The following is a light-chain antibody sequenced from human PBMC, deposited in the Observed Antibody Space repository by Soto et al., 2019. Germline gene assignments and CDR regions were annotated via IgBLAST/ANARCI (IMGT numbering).Light chain of an antibody. Sequence: ETVMTQSPVTLSVSPGDTATLSCRASQRVSSHLAWYQQKPGQAPRLLIYAASTRATGIPVRFSGSGSETEFTLTIRSLQSEDSALYYCQQYGSSPLTFGRGTKVDIK. CDR1: QRVSSH. CDR3: QQYGSSPLT. J-gene: IGKJ4*01. V-gene: IGKV3-15*01. CDR2: AAS.